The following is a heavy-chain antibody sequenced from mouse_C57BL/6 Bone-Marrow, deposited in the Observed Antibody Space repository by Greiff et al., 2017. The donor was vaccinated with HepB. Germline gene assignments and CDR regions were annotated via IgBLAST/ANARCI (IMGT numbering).Heavy chain of an antibody. J-gene: IGHJ4*01. CDR1: GFTFSDYG. V-gene: IGHV5-17*01. Sequence: EVNVVESGGGLVKPGGSLKLSCAASGFTFSDYGMHWVRQAPEKGLEWVAYISSGSSTIYYADTVKGRFTISRDNAKNTLFLQMTSLRSEDTAMYYCARLYDYDAMDYWGQGTSVTVSS. CDR3: ARLYDYDAMDY. D-gene: IGHD2-3*01. CDR2: ISSGSSTI.